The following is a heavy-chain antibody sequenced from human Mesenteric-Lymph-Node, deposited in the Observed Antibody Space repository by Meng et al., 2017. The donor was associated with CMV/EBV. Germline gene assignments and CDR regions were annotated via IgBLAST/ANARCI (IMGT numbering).Heavy chain of an antibody. Sequence: SCAASGFSVSSNDMSWVRQAPGRGLEWVLVIYSGGSTYYADSVKGRFTISRDNSKNTLYLQMSSLRAEDTAVYYCAKEASGSYHENDYWGQGTLVTVSS. J-gene: IGHJ4*02. CDR1: GFSVSSND. V-gene: IGHV3-53*01. CDR2: IYSGGST. CDR3: AKEASGSYHENDY. D-gene: IGHD1-26*01.